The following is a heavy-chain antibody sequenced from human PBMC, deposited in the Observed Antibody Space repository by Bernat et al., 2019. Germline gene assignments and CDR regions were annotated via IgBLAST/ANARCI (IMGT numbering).Heavy chain of an antibody. CDR1: GGSISSGGYY. J-gene: IGHJ6*02. Sequence: QVQLQESGPGLVKPSQTLSLTCTVSGGSISSGGYYWSWIRQHPGKGLEWIGYIYYSGSTYYNPSLKSRVTISVDTSKNQFSLKLSSVTAADTAVYYCATLRVVAATPTDYYYGMDVWGQGTTVTVSS. D-gene: IGHD2-15*01. CDR3: ATLRVVAATPTDYYYGMDV. V-gene: IGHV4-31*03. CDR2: IYYSGST.